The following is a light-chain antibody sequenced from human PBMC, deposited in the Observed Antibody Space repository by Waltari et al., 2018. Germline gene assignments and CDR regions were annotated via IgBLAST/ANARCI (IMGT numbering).Light chain of an antibody. CDR2: GAS. J-gene: IGKJ5*01. CDR3: QQYGISRIT. CDR1: QSVDSNY. Sequence: ETVLTQSPDTLSLSPGERATLSCRASQSVDSNYLTWYQQKPGQAPRLLIYGASSRATGIPDRFSGSGSGTDFTLTISRLEPEDFAVYYCQQYGISRITFGQGTRLETK. V-gene: IGKV3-20*01.